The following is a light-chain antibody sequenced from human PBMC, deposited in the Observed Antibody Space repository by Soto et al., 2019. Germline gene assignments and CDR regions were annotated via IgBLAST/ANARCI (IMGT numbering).Light chain of an antibody. V-gene: IGKV2-28*01. CDR3: METLQVPHT. J-gene: IGKJ2*01. Sequence: DIVMTQSPLSLPVTPGEPASISCRSTQSLLYTNGYNYLDWYVKKPGQSPQLLIYLGSNRASWVPDRFSGSGSGTDFTLEISRVEAEDVGVYYCMETLQVPHTFGQGTKLEIK. CDR2: LGS. CDR1: QSLLYTNGYNY.